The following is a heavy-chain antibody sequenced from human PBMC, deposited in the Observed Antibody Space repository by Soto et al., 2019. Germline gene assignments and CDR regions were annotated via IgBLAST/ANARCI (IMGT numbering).Heavy chain of an antibody. V-gene: IGHV4-34*01. CDR1: GGSFSGYY. CDR2: INHSGST. Sequence: QVQLQQWGAGLLKPSETLSLTCAVYGGSFSGYYWSWIRQPPGKGLERTGEINHSGSTNYNPSLKSRVTISVDTSKNPFSLKLSSLTAADTAVYSREVVGANVNTYCDYWGQGTLVTVCS. J-gene: IGHJ4*02. D-gene: IGHD1-26*01. CDR3: EVVGANVNTYCDY.